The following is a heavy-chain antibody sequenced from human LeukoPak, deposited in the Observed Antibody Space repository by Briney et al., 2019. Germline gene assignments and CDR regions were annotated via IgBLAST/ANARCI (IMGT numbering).Heavy chain of an antibody. Sequence: SETLSLTCAVYGGSFSGYYWSWIRQPPGKGLEWIGEINHSGSTNYNPSLKSRVTISVDTSKNQFSLKLSSVTAADTAVYYCARARYGQLVDYWGQGTLVTVSS. CDR1: GGSFSGYY. V-gene: IGHV4-34*01. D-gene: IGHD6-6*01. CDR2: INHSGST. J-gene: IGHJ4*02. CDR3: ARARYGQLVDY.